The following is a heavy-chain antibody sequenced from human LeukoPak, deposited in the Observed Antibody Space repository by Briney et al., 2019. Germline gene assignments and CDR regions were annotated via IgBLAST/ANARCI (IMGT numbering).Heavy chain of an antibody. J-gene: IGHJ3*02. V-gene: IGHV1-24*01. CDR1: GYTLTELS. CDR3: ARDGLLWFGRRGDAFDI. D-gene: IGHD3-10*01. Sequence: ASVKVSCKVSGYTLTELSMHWVRQAPGKGLEWMGGFDPEDGETIYAQKFQGRVTMTEDTSTDTAYMELSSLRSEDTAVYYCARDGLLWFGRRGDAFDIWGQGTMVTVSS. CDR2: FDPEDGET.